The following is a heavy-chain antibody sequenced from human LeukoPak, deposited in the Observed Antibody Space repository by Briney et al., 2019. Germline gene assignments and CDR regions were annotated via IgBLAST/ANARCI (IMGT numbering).Heavy chain of an antibody. CDR3: AKRLTFYGDYKRAFDI. CDR1: GFTFSSYA. CDR2: ISGSGGST. V-gene: IGHV3-23*01. Sequence: GGSLRLSCAASGFTFSSYAMSWVRQAPGKGLEWVSAISGSGGSTYYADSVKGRFTISRDNSKNTLYLQMNSLRAEDTAVYYCAKRLTFYGDYKRAFDIWGQGTMVTVSS. J-gene: IGHJ3*02. D-gene: IGHD4-17*01.